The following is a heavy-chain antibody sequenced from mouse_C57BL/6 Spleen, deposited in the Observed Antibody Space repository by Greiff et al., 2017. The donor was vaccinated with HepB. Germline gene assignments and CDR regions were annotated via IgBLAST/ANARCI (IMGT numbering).Heavy chain of an antibody. CDR3: ARALYSNYAWFAY. Sequence: EVKLQESGGGLVKPGGSLKLSCAASGFTFSSYAMSWVRQTPEKRLEWVATISDGGSYTYYPDNVKGRFTISRDNAKNNLYLQMSHLKSEDTAMYYCARALYSNYAWFAYWGQGTLVTVSA. D-gene: IGHD2-5*01. CDR2: ISDGGSYT. CDR1: GFTFSSYA. J-gene: IGHJ3*01. V-gene: IGHV5-4*03.